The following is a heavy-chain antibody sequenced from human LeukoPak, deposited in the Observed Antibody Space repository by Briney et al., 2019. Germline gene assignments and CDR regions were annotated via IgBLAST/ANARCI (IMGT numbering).Heavy chain of an antibody. J-gene: IGHJ3*02. CDR1: GFTFDDYG. V-gene: IGHV3-20*04. Sequence: GGSLRLSCAASGFTFDDYGMSWVRQAPGKGLEWVSGINWNGGSTGYADSVKGRFTISRDSAKNSLYLQMNSLRAEDTALYYCARDQWSGYYRGFAFDIWGQGTMVTVSS. CDR2: INWNGGST. D-gene: IGHD3-3*01. CDR3: ARDQWSGYYRGFAFDI.